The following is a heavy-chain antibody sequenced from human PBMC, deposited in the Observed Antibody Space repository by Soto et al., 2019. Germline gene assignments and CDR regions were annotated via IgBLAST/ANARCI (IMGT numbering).Heavy chain of an antibody. CDR3: ARVHCSSTSCYVGWFDP. CDR1: GGTFSSYT. Sequence: GASVKVSCKASGGTFSSYTISWVRQAPGQGLEWMGRIIPILGIANYAQKFQGRVTITADKSTSTAYMELSSLRSEDTAVYYCARVHCSSTSCYVGWFDPWGQGTLVTVSS. D-gene: IGHD2-2*01. V-gene: IGHV1-69*02. J-gene: IGHJ5*02. CDR2: IIPILGIA.